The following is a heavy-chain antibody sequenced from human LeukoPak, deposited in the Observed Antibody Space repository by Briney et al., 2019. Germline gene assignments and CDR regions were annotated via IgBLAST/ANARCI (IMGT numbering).Heavy chain of an antibody. CDR2: INHSGST. CDR1: GGSFSGYY. V-gene: IGHV4-34*01. J-gene: IGHJ4*02. Sequence: SETLSLTCAVYGGSFSGYYWSWIRQPPGKGLEWIGEINHSGSTNYNPSLKSRVTISVDTSKNQFSLKLSSVTAADTAVYYCARAPDYYDSSGYYYFVYWGQGTLVTVSS. D-gene: IGHD3-22*01. CDR3: ARAPDYYDSSGYYYFVY.